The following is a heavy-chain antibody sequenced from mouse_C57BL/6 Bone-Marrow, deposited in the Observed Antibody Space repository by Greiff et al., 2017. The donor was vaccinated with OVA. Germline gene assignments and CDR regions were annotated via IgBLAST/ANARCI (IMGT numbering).Heavy chain of an antibody. J-gene: IGHJ4*01. D-gene: IGHD2-5*01. CDR2: IDPANGDT. V-gene: IGHV14-4*01. Sequence: VQLQQSGAELVRPGASVKLSCTASGFNIKDDYMHWVKQRPEQGLEWIGWIDPANGDTEYASKFQGKATITADTSSNTAYLQLSSLTSEDTAVYYCTTESNCYYAMDYWGQGTSATVSA. CDR3: TTESNCYYAMDY. CDR1: GFNIKDDY.